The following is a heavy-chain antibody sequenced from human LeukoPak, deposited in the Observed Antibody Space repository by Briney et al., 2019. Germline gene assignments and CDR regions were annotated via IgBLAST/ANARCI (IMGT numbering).Heavy chain of an antibody. CDR1: GFTASRTN. CDR3: AKDLGYCSGGSC. D-gene: IGHD2-15*01. J-gene: IGHJ4*02. CDR2: IYSGGST. Sequence: GGSLRLSCAAPGFTASRTNISWVPQAPGRGLEWVSVIYSGGSTYYADSVKGRFTISRDNSKNTLYLQMNSLRAEDTAVYYCAKDLGYCSGGSCWGQGTLVTVSS. V-gene: IGHV3-53*01.